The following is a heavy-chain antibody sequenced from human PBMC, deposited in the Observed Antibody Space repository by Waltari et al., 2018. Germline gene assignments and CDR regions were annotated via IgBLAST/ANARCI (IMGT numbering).Heavy chain of an antibody. Sequence: QVQLVESGGGLVKPGGSLRLSCAASGFTFSDYYMSWIRQAPGKGLEWVSDISSSGSTIYYADSVKGRFTISRDNAKNSLYLQMNSLRAEDTAVYYCTGYLEYQLLYEDYWGQGTLVTVSS. D-gene: IGHD2-2*02. CDR1: GFTFSDYY. CDR2: ISSSGSTI. J-gene: IGHJ4*02. CDR3: TGYLEYQLLYEDY. V-gene: IGHV3-11*01.